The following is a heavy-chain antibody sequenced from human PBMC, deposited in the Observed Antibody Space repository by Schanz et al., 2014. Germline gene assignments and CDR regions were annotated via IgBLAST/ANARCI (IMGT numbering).Heavy chain of an antibody. J-gene: IGHJ4*02. Sequence: VQLVESGGGVVQPGRSLRLSCAASGFNFSSYGMNWVRQAPGKGLEWISYIKISGDVFYTDSVKGRFTISRDNAKSSLYLQMNSLRAEDTAVYYCVPMSIAAHWGQGTLXTVSS. CDR3: VPMSIAAH. CDR1: GFNFSSYG. CDR2: IKISGDV. V-gene: IGHV3-48*01. D-gene: IGHD6-6*01.